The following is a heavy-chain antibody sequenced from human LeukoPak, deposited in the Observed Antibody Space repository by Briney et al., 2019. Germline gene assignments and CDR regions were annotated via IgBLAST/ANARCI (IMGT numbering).Heavy chain of an antibody. CDR3: ARASGDIVETATMGSY. D-gene: IGHD5-18*01. CDR2: ISSSSSSI. CDR1: GFTFNSYS. V-gene: IGHV3-21*01. J-gene: IGHJ4*02. Sequence: GGSRRLSCAASGFTFNSYSMNWVRQAPGKGLEWVSSISSSSSSIYYADSVKGRFTISRDNAKNSLYLQMNSLRAEDTAVYYCARASGDIVETATMGSYWGQGTLVTVSS.